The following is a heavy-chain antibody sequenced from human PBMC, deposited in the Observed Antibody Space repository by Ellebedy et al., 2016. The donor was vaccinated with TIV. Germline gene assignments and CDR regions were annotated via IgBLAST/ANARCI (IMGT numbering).Heavy chain of an antibody. CDR2: IYSGGST. Sequence: GESLKISCAASGFTVSSNYMSWVRQAPGKGLEWVSVIYSGGSTYYADSVKGRFTISRDNSKNTLYLQMNSLRAEDTAVYYCARGVLEWLFVDYWGQGTLVTVSS. J-gene: IGHJ4*02. CDR3: ARGVLEWLFVDY. V-gene: IGHV3-53*01. CDR1: GFTVSSNY. D-gene: IGHD3-3*01.